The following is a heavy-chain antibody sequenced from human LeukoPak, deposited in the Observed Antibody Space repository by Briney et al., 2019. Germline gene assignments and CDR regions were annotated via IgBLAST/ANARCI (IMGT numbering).Heavy chain of an antibody. CDR1: GYTFTCYR. CDR3: ARTLELDNYYDISGYYYGYDF. V-gene: IGHV1-18*01. Sequence: SSVKVSCKASGYTFTCYRISWVRQAPGQGVEWMGWISAYNGNTNYAQKLQGRVTMTTDTSTSTAYMELRSLRSDDTAVYYCARTLELDNYYDISGYYYGYDFWGQGTLVTVSS. J-gene: IGHJ4*02. D-gene: IGHD3-22*01. CDR2: ISAYNGNT.